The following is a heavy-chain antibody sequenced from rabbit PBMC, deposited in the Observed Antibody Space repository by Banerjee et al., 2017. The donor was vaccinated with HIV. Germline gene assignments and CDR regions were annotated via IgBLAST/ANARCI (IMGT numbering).Heavy chain of an antibody. D-gene: IGHD6-1*01. CDR2: INTGNGRT. V-gene: IGHV1S7*01. J-gene: IGHJ4*01. CDR3: ARAGSAGYGYAPLYYFDL. Sequence: YMCWVRQAPGKGLEWIGCINTGNGRTWYASWAKGRFTISSHNAQNTLYVQLNSLTAADTATYFCARAGSAGYGYAPLYYFDLWGQGTLVTVS. CDR1: Y.